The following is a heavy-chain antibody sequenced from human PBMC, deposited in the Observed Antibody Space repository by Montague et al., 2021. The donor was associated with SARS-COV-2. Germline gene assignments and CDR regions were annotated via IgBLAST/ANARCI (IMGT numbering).Heavy chain of an antibody. CDR3: AKGAYKFDY. Sequence: SLRLSCAASGFTFSTYALSWVRQAPGKGLEWVSVIYGGGTTTYYADSVKGRFTISRDNSENTVYMQMDSLKAEDTAVYYCAKGAYKFDYWGQGTLVTVSS. CDR2: IYGGGTTT. D-gene: IGHD3-16*01. V-gene: IGHV3-23*03. CDR1: GFTFSTYA. J-gene: IGHJ4*02.